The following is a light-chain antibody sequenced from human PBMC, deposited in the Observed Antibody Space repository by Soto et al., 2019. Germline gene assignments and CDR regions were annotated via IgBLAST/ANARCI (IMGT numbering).Light chain of an antibody. CDR3: QQYGSSPPWT. CDR2: GAS. V-gene: IGKV3-20*01. J-gene: IGKJ1*01. CDR1: QSVSSSY. Sequence: ESVFTQSPGTLSLSAGERATLSCRAVQSVSSSYLAWYQQKPGQAPRLLIYGASSRATGIPDRFSGSGSGTDFTLTISRLEPEDFAVYYCQQYGSSPPWTFGQGTKVDI.